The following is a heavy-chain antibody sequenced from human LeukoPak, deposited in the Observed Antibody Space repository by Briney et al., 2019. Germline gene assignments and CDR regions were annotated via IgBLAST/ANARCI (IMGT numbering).Heavy chain of an antibody. Sequence: SVKVSCKASGGTFSSYAISWVRQAPGQGLEWMGRIIPIFGTANYAQKFQGRVTITTDESTSTAYMELSSLRSEDTAVYYCAVNLYGDYFGCWGQGTLVTVSS. V-gene: IGHV1-69*05. D-gene: IGHD4-17*01. CDR1: GGTFSSYA. CDR2: IIPIFGTA. J-gene: IGHJ4*02. CDR3: AVNLYGDYFGC.